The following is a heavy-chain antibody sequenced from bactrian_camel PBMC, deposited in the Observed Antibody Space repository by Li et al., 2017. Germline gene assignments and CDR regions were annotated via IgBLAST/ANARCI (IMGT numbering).Heavy chain of an antibody. CDR2: TRSADGSS. CDR1: GFTFDEFD. V-gene: IGHV3S63*01. J-gene: IGHJ4*01. CDR3: AGRTNLLGCTLEPRLYDY. D-gene: IGHD8*01. Sequence: HVQLVESGGGSVQAGETLRLSCTASGFTFDEFDMAWFRQVPGHECELVSTRSADGSSYHADSVEGRFTIPRDNARNTVYLQMNSLKLEDTAMYYCAGRTNLLGCTLEPRLYDYWGQGTQVTVS.